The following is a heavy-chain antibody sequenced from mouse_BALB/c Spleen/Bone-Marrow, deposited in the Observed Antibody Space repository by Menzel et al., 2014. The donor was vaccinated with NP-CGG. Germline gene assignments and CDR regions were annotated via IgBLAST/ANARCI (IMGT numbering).Heavy chain of an antibody. CDR2: INPSSGYT. V-gene: IGHV1-4*01. CDR3: ARFSYEYYGPCFAY. D-gene: IGHD1-2*01. J-gene: IGHJ3*01. Sequence: VKLKQSGADLASPGASVKMSCKASGYPFTSYMMHWVSQRPGKGLEWIGYINPSSGYTNYNQKLKDKATLTADKSSSTAYTHLSSLTSEDSAVYYVARFSYEYYGPCFAYWGQGTLVTVSA. CDR1: GYPFTSYM.